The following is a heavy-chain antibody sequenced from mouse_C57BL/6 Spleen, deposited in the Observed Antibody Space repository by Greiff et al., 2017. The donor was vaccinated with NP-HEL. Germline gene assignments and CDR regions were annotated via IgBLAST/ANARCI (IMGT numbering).Heavy chain of an antibody. Sequence: DVKLVESGGGLVQPGGSLKLSCAASGFTFSDYYMYWVRQTPEKRLEWVAYISNGGGSTYYPDTVKGRFTISRDNAKNTLYLQMSRLKAEDTAMYYCARLGYGSSAPWFASWGQGALVTVSA. D-gene: IGHD1-1*01. J-gene: IGHJ3*01. V-gene: IGHV5-12*01. CDR3: ARLGYGSSAPWFAS. CDR1: GFTFSDYY. CDR2: ISNGGGST.